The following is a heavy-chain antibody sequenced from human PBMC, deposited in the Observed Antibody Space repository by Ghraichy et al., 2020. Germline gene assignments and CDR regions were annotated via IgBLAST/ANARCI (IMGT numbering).Heavy chain of an antibody. D-gene: IGHD6-19*01. CDR3: ARAYGSGWYSLDC. CDR1: GFTFSSYE. V-gene: IGHV3-48*03. Sequence: LSLTCAASGFTFSSYEMNWVRQAPGKGLEWVSYISSSGSTIYYADSVKGRFTISRDNAKNSLYLQMSSLRAEDTAVYYCARAYGSGWYSLDCWGQGTLVTVSS. J-gene: IGHJ4*02. CDR2: ISSSGSTI.